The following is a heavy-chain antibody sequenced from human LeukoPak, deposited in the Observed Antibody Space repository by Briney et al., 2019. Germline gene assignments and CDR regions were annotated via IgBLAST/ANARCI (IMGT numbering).Heavy chain of an antibody. Sequence: ASVKVSCKASGYTFTSYGISWVRQAPGQGLEWMGWISAYNGNTNYAQKLQGRVTMTTDTSTSTAYMELRSLRSDDTAVYYCARVLEWLFYYYYGMDVWGQGTTVTVSS. CDR2: ISAYNGNT. V-gene: IGHV1-18*01. CDR3: ARVLEWLFYYYYGMDV. CDR1: GYTFTSYG. J-gene: IGHJ6*02. D-gene: IGHD3-3*01.